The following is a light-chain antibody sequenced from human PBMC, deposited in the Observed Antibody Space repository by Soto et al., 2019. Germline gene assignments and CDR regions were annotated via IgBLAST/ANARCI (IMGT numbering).Light chain of an antibody. CDR1: SSNIGAGYD. J-gene: IGLJ2*01. V-gene: IGLV1-40*01. CDR3: QSYDSSQRVV. CDR2: GNS. Sequence: QSVLTQPPSVSGAPGQRVTISCTGSSSNIGAGYDVHWYQQLPGTAPKLLIYGNSNRPSGVPDRFSGSKSGTSASLAITGLQAKDEADYYCQSYDSSQRVVFGGGTKLTVL.